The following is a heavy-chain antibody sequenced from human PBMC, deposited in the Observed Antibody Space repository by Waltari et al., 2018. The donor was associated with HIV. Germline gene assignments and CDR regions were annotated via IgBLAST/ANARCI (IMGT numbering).Heavy chain of an antibody. CDR3: HRPWDSDHWGSDL. V-gene: IGHV1-2*02. CDR1: GYTFIGHF. D-gene: IGHD3-16*01. J-gene: IGHJ4*01. Sequence: QDQLIQSGTEVKAPGAPLRVSCRASGYTFIGHFIHWVRQAPGQGLEWMGDLNPRSGDTEYAQKFRGRVTLTGDTSVNTAYLDLKGLRFDDTATYFCHRPWDSDHWGSDLWGQGTLVIVS. CDR2: LNPRSGDT.